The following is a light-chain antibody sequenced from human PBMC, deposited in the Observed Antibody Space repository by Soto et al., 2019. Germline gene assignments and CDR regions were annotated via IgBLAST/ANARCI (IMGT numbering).Light chain of an antibody. CDR1: STDFVSYNR. J-gene: IGLJ1*01. V-gene: IGLV2-18*02. CDR2: EAS. Sequence: QSVLTQPPSVSGSPGQSVTISCTGTSTDFVSYNRVSWYQQPPGTAPKLIIYEASNRPSGVPDRFSGSKSGNTASLSISGLQAADEADYYCSSYTSENTYVFGTGTKLTVL. CDR3: SSYTSENTYV.